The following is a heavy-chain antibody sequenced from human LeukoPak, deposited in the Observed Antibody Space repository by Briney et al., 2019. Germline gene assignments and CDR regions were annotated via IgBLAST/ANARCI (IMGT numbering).Heavy chain of an antibody. D-gene: IGHD3-10*01. CDR2: IHYSGST. CDR3: ARDSGTTGEVKFDP. Sequence: PSETLSLTCTVSGGSISNYYWSWMRQPPGKGLKWIGYIHYSGSTNYNPSLKSRVTISIDTSKNQFSLKLSSVTAADTAVYYCARDSGTTGEVKFDPWGQGTLVTVSS. CDR1: GGSISNYY. V-gene: IGHV4-59*01. J-gene: IGHJ5*02.